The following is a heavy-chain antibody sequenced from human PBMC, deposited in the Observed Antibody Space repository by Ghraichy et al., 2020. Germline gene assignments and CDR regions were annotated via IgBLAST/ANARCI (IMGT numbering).Heavy chain of an antibody. D-gene: IGHD3-16*01. CDR1: GGSISDSNFY. V-gene: IGHV4-39*01. J-gene: IGHJ4*02. CDR3: ARHRFFKGGEIDS. CDR2: MHHSGTS. Sequence: SETLSLTCTVSGGSISDSNFYWGWIRQSPGKGLEWIGSMHHSGTSYETTSLKSRVSLSIDSFNSQFSLKLTSVTAADTAVYYCARHRFFKGGEIDSWGQGILVAGSS.